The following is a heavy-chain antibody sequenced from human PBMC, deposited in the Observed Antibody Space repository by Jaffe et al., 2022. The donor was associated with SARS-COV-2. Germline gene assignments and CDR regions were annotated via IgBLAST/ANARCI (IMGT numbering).Heavy chain of an antibody. V-gene: IGHV1-46*04. CDR3: ARGEEVVATIIPPFDY. Sequence: QVQLVQSGAEVKKPGASVKVSCKASGYTFTSYYMHWVRQAPGQGLEWMGIINPSGGSTSYAQKLQGRVTMTRDTSTSTVYMELSSLRSEDTAVYYCARGEEVVATIIPPFDYWGQGTLVTVSS. CDR2: INPSGGST. J-gene: IGHJ4*02. CDR1: GYTFTSYY. D-gene: IGHD5-12*01.